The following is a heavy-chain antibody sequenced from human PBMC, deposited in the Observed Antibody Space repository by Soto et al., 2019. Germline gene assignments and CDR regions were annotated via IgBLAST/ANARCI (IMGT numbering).Heavy chain of an antibody. CDR2: ISSTGGNT. CDR3: AKGGRYSSSSLDY. J-gene: IGHJ4*01. CDR1: GFTFSDYA. D-gene: IGHD6-6*01. Sequence: GGSLRLSCAASGFTFSDYAMHWVRQAPGKGLECVSAISSTGGNTYYADSVKGRSTVSKDNSKNTLYLQMGSLRAEDMAVYYCAKGGRYSSSSLDYWGRGTLVTVSS. V-gene: IGHV3-64*02.